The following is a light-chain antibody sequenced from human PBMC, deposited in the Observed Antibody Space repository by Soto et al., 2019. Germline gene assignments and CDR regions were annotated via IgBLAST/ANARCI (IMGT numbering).Light chain of an antibody. V-gene: IGKV3-20*01. CDR1: QSLSSNS. CDR2: GAS. J-gene: IGKJ1*01. CDR3: QQYDSSPRT. Sequence: EIVLTQSPCTLSMSPGERATLSCRASQSLSSNSLAWYQQKPGQAPRLLISGASSRAADIPDRFSGSGSGTDFTLTINRLEPEDFAVYYCQQYDSSPRTFGQGTKVEIK.